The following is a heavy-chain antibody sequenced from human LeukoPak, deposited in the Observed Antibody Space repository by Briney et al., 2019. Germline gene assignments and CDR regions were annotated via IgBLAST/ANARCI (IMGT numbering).Heavy chain of an antibody. CDR1: GGSFSGYY. CDR2: INHSGST. J-gene: IGHJ6*03. V-gene: IGHV4-34*01. CDR3: ARAVLWFGELLSGYYYMDV. Sequence: SGTLSLTCAVYGGSFSGYYWSWIRQPPGKGLEWIGEINHSGSTNYNPSLKSRVTISVDTSKNQFSLKLSSVTAADTAVYYCARAVLWFGELLSGYYYMDVWGKGTTVTVSS. D-gene: IGHD3-10*01.